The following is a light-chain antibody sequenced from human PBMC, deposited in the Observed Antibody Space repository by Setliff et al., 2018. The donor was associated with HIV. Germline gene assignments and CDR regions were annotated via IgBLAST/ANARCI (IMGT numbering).Light chain of an antibody. CDR3: SSYAITNTLP. CDR1: SSDVGGYSL. V-gene: IGLV2-14*03. CDR2: EVT. J-gene: IGLJ1*01. Sequence: QSVLTQPASMSGPPGQSITISCTGTSSDVGGYSLVSWYQQHPGKAPKLIIYEVTNRASGVSNRFSGSKSGNTASLTISGLQAEDEADYYCSSYAITNTLPFGTGTKGTVL.